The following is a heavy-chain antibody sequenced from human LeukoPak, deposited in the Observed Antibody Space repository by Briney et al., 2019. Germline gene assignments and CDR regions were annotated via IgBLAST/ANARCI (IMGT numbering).Heavy chain of an antibody. CDR3: ARDTRRGYGAKALDY. J-gene: IGHJ4*02. CDR1: GFTFSDYY. D-gene: IGHD4/OR15-4a*01. V-gene: IGHV3-11*01. Sequence: PGGSLRLSCAASGFTFSDYYMNWIRQAPGKGLEWVSYISSSGSTIYYADSVKGRFTISRDNAKNSLYLQMNSLRAEDTAVYYCARDTRRGYGAKALDYWGQGTLVTVSS. CDR2: ISSSGSTI.